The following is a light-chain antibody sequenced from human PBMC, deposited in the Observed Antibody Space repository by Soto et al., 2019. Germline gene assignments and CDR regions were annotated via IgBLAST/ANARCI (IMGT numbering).Light chain of an antibody. CDR1: QSVRSY. Sequence: EIVLTQSPATLSLSPGERATITCRARQSVRSYLAWFQQKPGQAPRLLVYDASSRVSGIPARFGGSGSGTDFTLTISSLEPEDFAVYYCQQRSNWPLTFGGGTKVDIK. CDR2: DAS. CDR3: QQRSNWPLT. V-gene: IGKV3-11*01. J-gene: IGKJ4*01.